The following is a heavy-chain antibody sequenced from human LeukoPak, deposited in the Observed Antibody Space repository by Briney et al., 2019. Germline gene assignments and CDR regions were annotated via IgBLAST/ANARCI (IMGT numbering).Heavy chain of an antibody. D-gene: IGHD5-18*01. CDR2: IYTSGST. CDR1: GGSISSGSYY. V-gene: IGHV4-61*02. CDR3: ASGPDTAMVNDY. Sequence: SETLFLTCTVSGGSISSGSYYWSWIRQPAGKGLEWIGRIYTSGSTNYNPSLKSRVTISVDTSKNQFSLKLSSMTAADTAVYYCASGPDTAMVNDYRGQGTLVTVSS. J-gene: IGHJ4*02.